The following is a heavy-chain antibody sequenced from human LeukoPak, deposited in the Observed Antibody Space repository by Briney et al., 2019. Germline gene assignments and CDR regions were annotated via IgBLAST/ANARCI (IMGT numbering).Heavy chain of an antibody. CDR1: GFTAGFTFSTSY. CDR3: ARDFSWRQFDY. J-gene: IGHJ4*02. CDR2: IGPDGSGP. V-gene: IGHV3-7*01. Sequence: GGSLRLSCETSGFTAGFTFSTSYMTWVRQAPGMGLEWVAEIGPDGSGPVYVDSVKGRFTISRDNDKNSLYLQMNSLRVEETAVYYCARDFSWRQFDYWGLGTLVTVSS.